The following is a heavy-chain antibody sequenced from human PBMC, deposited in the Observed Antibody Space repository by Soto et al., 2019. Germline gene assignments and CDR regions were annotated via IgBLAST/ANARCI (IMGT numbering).Heavy chain of an antibody. Sequence: PSETLSLTCAVSGGSISSSNWWSWVRQPPGKGLEWIGEIYHSGSTNYNPSLKSRVTISVDKSKNQFSLKLSSVTAADTAVYYCARDCTPGYYGSGSLLNGYYYYYGMDVWGQGTTVTVSS. J-gene: IGHJ6*02. D-gene: IGHD3-10*01. CDR1: GGSISSSNW. V-gene: IGHV4-4*02. CDR2: IYHSGST. CDR3: ARDCTPGYYGSGSLLNGYYYYYGMDV.